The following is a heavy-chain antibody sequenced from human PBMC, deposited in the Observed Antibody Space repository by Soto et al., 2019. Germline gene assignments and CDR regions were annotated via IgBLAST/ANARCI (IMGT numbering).Heavy chain of an antibody. CDR3: AKDRNEHQGQFHY. Sequence: GGSLRLSCAASGFTFSTYAISLVRQSPGKGLEWVSSISANGQGIYYADSVRGRFTIPRDNSKNTIFLHMDSLRAEDTAVYYWAKDRNEHQGQFHYSGQGTIVTVSS. CDR1: GFTFSTYA. J-gene: IGHJ4*02. D-gene: IGHD1-1*01. V-gene: IGHV3-23*01. CDR2: ISANGQGI.